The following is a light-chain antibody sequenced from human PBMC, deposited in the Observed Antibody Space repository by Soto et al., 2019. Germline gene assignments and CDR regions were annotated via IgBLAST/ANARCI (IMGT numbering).Light chain of an antibody. J-gene: IGKJ4*01. Sequence: EIVLTQSPGTLSLSPGERATLSCRASQSISRDDLAWYQQKPGHAPRLLIHGASTGAPGIPYRFSGSGSGTYYTLTIVRLEPEDFEVYNCQSGGGIPPFGGVNRVEIK. CDR2: GAS. V-gene: IGKV3-20*01. CDR3: QSGGGIPP. CDR1: QSISRDD.